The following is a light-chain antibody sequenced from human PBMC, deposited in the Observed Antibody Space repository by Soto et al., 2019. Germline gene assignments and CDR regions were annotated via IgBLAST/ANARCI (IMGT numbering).Light chain of an antibody. CDR2: SNN. J-gene: IGLJ3*02. Sequence: QSALTQPPSASGTPGQRVTISCSGSSSNIGSNTVAWYQQLPQTAPKLLVHSNNERPSGVPDRFSGAKSGTSASLVISGLQSDDEAYFYCAAWDDSLSGTVFGGGTKLTVL. CDR1: SSNIGSNT. CDR3: AAWDDSLSGTV. V-gene: IGLV1-44*01.